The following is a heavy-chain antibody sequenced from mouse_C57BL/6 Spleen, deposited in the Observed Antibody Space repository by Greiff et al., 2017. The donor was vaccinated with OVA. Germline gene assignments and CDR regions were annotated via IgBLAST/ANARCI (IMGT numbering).Heavy chain of an antibody. J-gene: IGHJ1*03. Sequence: EVQLQQSGPVLVKPGPSVKISCKASGFTFTDYYMHWVKQSHGKSLEWIGLVYPYNGGTSYNQKFKGKATLTVDTSSCSAYMELNSLTSEDSAVYYWARGPITTVVATDWYFDVWGTGTTVTVSS. V-gene: IGHV1-36*01. CDR1: GFTFTDYY. CDR2: VYPYNGGT. D-gene: IGHD1-1*01. CDR3: ARGPITTVVATDWYFDV.